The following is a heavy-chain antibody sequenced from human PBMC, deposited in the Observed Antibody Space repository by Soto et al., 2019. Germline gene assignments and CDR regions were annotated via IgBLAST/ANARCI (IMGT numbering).Heavy chain of an antibody. CDR1: GFTFKTHA. J-gene: IGHJ6*02. Sequence: QAQLVESGGGVVQPGTSLRLSCAASGFTFKTHAMHWVRQAPGKGLEWMAVIAYDGNEKLYADSVKGRFTISRDNSKNALYLQINTLRNEDTAVYYCGKDVGDYVPYYYGVDVWGQGTTVTVSS. CDR2: IAYDGNEK. CDR3: GKDVGDYVPYYYGVDV. V-gene: IGHV3-30*18. D-gene: IGHD1-26*01.